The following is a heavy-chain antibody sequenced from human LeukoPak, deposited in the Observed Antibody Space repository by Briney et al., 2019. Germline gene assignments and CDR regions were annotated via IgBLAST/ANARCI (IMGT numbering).Heavy chain of an antibody. J-gene: IGHJ5*02. Sequence: PGGSLRLSCAASGFTFGDYYMSWIRQAPGKGLEWVSYISSSSSDTNYADSVKGRFTISRDNAKNSLYLQMNSLRAEDTAVYYCARDRYSYGYNWFDPWGQGTLVTVSS. CDR1: GFTFGDYY. CDR2: ISSSSSDT. D-gene: IGHD5-18*01. CDR3: ARDRYSYGYNWFDP. V-gene: IGHV3-11*06.